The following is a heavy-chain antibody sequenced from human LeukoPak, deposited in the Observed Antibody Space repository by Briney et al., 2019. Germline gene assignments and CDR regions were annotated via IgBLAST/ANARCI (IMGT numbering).Heavy chain of an antibody. CDR1: GFTFSSYG. J-gene: IGHJ4*02. V-gene: IGHV3-23*01. D-gene: IGHD5-12*01. Sequence: GGFLRLSCAASGFTFSSYGMSWVRQAPGKGLEWVSAISGSGGSTYYADSVKGRFIISRDNSKNTLYLQMNSLRAEDTAVYYCAKGNVYSGYANDYWGQGTLVTVSS. CDR2: ISGSGGST. CDR3: AKGNVYSGYANDY.